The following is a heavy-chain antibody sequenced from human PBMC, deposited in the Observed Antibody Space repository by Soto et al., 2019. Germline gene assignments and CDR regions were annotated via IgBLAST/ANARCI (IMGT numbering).Heavy chain of an antibody. CDR2: FSGSGGST. V-gene: IGHV3-23*01. Sequence: EVQLLESGGGLVQPGGSLRLSCAAAGFTFSNYALTWVRQSPGKGVEWVSTFSGSGGSTYYADSVRGRFTISRDNSKNTLFLQMNSLRVEDTAIYYCARDWTGDTCPCLDVWGQGTTVSVSS. D-gene: IGHD3-3*01. J-gene: IGHJ6*02. CDR3: ARDWTGDTCPCLDV. CDR1: GFTFSNYA.